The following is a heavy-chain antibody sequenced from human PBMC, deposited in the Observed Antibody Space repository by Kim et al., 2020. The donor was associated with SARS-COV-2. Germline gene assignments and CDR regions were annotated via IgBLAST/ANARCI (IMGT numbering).Heavy chain of an antibody. V-gene: IGHV3-11*06. CDR3: AREVGGYYGSGSYQPDWFDP. Sequence: GGSLRLSCAASGFTFSDYYMSWIRQAPGKGLEWVSYISSSSSYTNYADSVKGRFTISRDNAKNSLYLQMNSLRAEDTAVYYCAREVGGYYGSGSYQPDWFDPWGQATLVTVSS. CDR2: ISSSSSYT. D-gene: IGHD3-10*01. J-gene: IGHJ5*02. CDR1: GFTFSDYY.